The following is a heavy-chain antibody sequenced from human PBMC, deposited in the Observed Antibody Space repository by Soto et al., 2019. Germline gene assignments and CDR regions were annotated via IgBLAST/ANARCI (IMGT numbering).Heavy chain of an antibody. CDR2: FYHSGST. J-gene: IGHJ4*02. D-gene: IGHD6-19*01. V-gene: IGHV4-30-2*01. Sequence: QLQLQESGSGLVKPSQTLSLTCAVSGGSISSGGSSWSWIRQPPGKGLEWIGYFYHSGSTYYNPSLKHRVTIXVXRXXNQFSLKLSSVTAADTAVYYCARAGDSSGPVALGYWGQGTLVTVSS. CDR1: GGSISSGGSS. CDR3: ARAGDSSGPVALGY.